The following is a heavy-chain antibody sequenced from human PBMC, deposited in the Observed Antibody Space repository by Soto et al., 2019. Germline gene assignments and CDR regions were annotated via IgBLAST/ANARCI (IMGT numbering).Heavy chain of an antibody. CDR3: ASLKATMVRGVNNYFDY. J-gene: IGHJ4*02. D-gene: IGHD3-10*01. CDR1: VGTFSSYA. V-gene: IGHV1-69*13. CDR2: IIPIFGTA. Sequence: GASVKVSCKASVGTFSSYAISWVRQAPGQGLEWMGGIIPIFGTANYAQKFQGRVTITADESTSTAYMELSSLRSEDTAVYYCASLKATMVRGVNNYFDYWGQGTLVTVSS.